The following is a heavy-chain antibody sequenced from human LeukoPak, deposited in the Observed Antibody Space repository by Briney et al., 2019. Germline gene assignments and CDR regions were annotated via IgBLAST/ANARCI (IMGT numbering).Heavy chain of an antibody. D-gene: IGHD3-22*01. V-gene: IGHV3-7*04. J-gene: IGHJ3*02. CDR1: GLPFSSHA. Sequence: GGSLRLSCAASGLPFSSHAFSWIRQAPGKGLEWVANIKQDGSEKYYVDSVKGRFTISRDNAKNSLYLQMNSLRAEDTAVYYCARAPYDSSGQVGYAFDIWGQGTMVTVSS. CDR3: ARAPYDSSGQVGYAFDI. CDR2: IKQDGSEK.